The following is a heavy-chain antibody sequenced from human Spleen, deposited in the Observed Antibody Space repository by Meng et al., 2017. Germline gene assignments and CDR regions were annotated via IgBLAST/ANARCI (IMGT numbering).Heavy chain of an antibody. CDR2: IDPKSDNT. CDR1: GGIFSNYV. D-gene: IGHD2-15*01. CDR3: ARVEGYCSGGKCYIYYYYGLDV. V-gene: IGHV1-2*02. J-gene: IGHJ6*02. Sequence: ASVKVSCKALGGIFSNYVIGWVRQAPGQGLEWMGGIDPKSDNTHYAQKFQGRVTMTRDTSISTAYMELSGLRSDDTAVYYCARVEGYCSGGKCYIYYYYGLDVWGQGTTVTVSS.